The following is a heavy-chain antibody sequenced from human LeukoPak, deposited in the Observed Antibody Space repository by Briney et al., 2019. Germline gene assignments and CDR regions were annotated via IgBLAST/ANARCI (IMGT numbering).Heavy chain of an antibody. Sequence: SETLSLTCTVSGGSISGGSDYWTWIRQPAGKGLEWIGRIYTTGSTSYNPSLKSRVTISVDTSKDFFSLKVSPVTAADTAVYYCAREYGSSWTYWYFDLWGRGTLVTVSS. CDR3: AREYGSSWTYWYFDL. J-gene: IGHJ2*01. D-gene: IGHD6-13*01. V-gene: IGHV4-61*02. CDR2: IYTTGST. CDR1: GGSISGGSDY.